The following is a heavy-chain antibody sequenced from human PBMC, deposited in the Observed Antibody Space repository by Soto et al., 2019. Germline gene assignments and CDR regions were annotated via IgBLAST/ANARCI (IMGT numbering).Heavy chain of an antibody. CDR1: GDSITRYF. Sequence: SETLSLTCTVSGDSITRYFWNWIRQSPGRGLEWIGYIENTDNTKYNPSLRSRVTISVDASKNQFSLTLNSVTAADTAVYYCARTPASGAQSSAGNWFDPWGQGSLVTVSS. D-gene: IGHD7-27*01. CDR2: IENTDNT. CDR3: ARTPASGAQSSAGNWFDP. J-gene: IGHJ5*02. V-gene: IGHV4-59*01.